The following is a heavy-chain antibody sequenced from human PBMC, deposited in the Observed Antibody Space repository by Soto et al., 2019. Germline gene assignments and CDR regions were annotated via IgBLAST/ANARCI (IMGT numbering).Heavy chain of an antibody. CDR3: AKASGASSSSWDLRDYYGMDV. CDR1: GFTFSSYG. CDR2: ISYDGSNK. Sequence: QVQLVESGGGVVQPGRSLRLSCAASGFTFSSYGMHWVRQAPGKGLEWVAVISYDGSNKYYADSVKGRFTISRDNSKNTLYLQMNSLRAEDTAVYYCAKASGASSSSWDLRDYYGMDVWGQGTTVTVSS. J-gene: IGHJ6*02. D-gene: IGHD6-13*01. V-gene: IGHV3-30*18.